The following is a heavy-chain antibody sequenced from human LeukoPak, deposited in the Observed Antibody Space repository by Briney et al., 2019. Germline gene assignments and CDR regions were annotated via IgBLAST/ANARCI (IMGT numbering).Heavy chain of an antibody. Sequence: SETLSLTCAVYGGSFSGYYWSWIRQPPGKGLEWIGSIYYSGSTYYNPSLKSRVTISVDTSKNQFSLKLSSVTAADTAVYYCARDSPYCSSTSCHTAAFDIWGQGTMVTVSS. J-gene: IGHJ3*02. CDR3: ARDSPYCSSTSCHTAAFDI. V-gene: IGHV4-34*01. D-gene: IGHD2-2*02. CDR1: GGSFSGYY. CDR2: IYYSGST.